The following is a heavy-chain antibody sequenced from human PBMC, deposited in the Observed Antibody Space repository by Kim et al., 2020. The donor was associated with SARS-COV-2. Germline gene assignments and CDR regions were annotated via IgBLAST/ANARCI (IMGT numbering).Heavy chain of an antibody. D-gene: IGHD6-19*01. Sequence: SETLSLTCTVSGGSISSSSYYWGWIRQPPGKGLEWIGSIYYSGSTYYNPSLKSRVTISVDTSKNQFSLKLSSVTAADTAVYYCARRRIAVAPRPFDYWGQGTLVTVSS. CDR1: GGSISSSSYY. J-gene: IGHJ4*02. V-gene: IGHV4-39*01. CDR3: ARRRIAVAPRPFDY. CDR2: IYYSGST.